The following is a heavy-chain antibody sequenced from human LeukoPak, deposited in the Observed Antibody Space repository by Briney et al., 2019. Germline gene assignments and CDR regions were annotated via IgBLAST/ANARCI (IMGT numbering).Heavy chain of an antibody. CDR3: AKAPVGYCSSTSCYTFDY. CDR1: GFTFSSYA. D-gene: IGHD2-2*02. V-gene: IGHV3-23*01. Sequence: GGSLRLSCAASGFTFSSYAMRWVRQAPGKGLEWVSAISGSGGSTYYADSVKGRFTISRDNSKNTLYLQMNSLRAEDTAVYYCAKAPVGYCSSTSCYTFDYWGQGTLVTVSS. J-gene: IGHJ4*02. CDR2: ISGSGGST.